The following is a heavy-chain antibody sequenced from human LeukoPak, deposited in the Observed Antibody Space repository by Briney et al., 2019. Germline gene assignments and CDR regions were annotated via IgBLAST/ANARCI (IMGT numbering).Heavy chain of an antibody. Sequence: GGSLRLSCAASGFTFSDYYMSWIRRAPGKGLEWVSYISSSSSYTNYADSVKGRFTISRDNAKNSLYLQMNSLRAEDTAVYYCARDNDCSGGSCGGWFDPWGQGTLVTVSS. CDR2: ISSSSSYT. CDR3: ARDNDCSGGSCGGWFDP. D-gene: IGHD2-15*01. J-gene: IGHJ5*02. V-gene: IGHV3-11*05. CDR1: GFTFSDYY.